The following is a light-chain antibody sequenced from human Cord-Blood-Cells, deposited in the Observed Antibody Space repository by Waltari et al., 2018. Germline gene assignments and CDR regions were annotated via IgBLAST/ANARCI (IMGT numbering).Light chain of an antibody. V-gene: IGLV2-14*01. CDR2: DVS. J-gene: IGLJ3*02. CDR1: SSDLGGSNY. CDR3: SSYTSSSTWV. Sequence: QSALTQPASVSGSPGQSITISCTGTSSDLGGSNYVSWYQQHPGKAPKLMIYDVSKRPSGVSNRFSGSKSGNTASLTISGLQAEDEADYYCSSYTSSSTWVFGGGTKLTVL.